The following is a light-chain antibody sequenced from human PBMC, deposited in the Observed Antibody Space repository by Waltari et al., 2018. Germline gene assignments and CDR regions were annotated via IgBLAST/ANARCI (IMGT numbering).Light chain of an antibody. CDR1: QSVGRY. CDR3: RPRGVWPPVT. V-gene: IGKV3-11*01. Sequence: IVLTQSPGPLSVFPGERATLSCRASQSVGRYLAGYQQRPGQAPRLLIYDISTSATGVPARFCSGGSGTDFTLTISSPVPEDSAVYYCRPRGVWPPVTFGPGTRLEIK. CDR2: DIS. J-gene: IGKJ5*01.